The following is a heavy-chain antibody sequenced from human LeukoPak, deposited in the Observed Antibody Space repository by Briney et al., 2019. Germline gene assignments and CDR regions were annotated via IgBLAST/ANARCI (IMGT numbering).Heavy chain of an antibody. CDR2: ISGSGGST. J-gene: IGHJ4*02. V-gene: IGHV3-23*01. CDR1: GFNFSSYA. Sequence: GGSLRLSCAASGFNFSSYAMSWGRQAPGKGLEWVSAISGSGGSTYYADSVNGRFTISRDNSKNTLHLQMNSLRAEDTAVYYCAKDSGVLLWFGELGYFDYWGQGTLVTVSS. D-gene: IGHD3-10*01. CDR3: AKDSGVLLWFGELGYFDY.